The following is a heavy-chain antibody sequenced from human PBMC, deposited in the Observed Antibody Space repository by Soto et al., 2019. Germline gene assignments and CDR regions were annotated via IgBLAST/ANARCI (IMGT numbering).Heavy chain of an antibody. CDR2: VRSKANNFET. CDR1: GFTFSASA. V-gene: IGHV3-73*01. CDR3: TRQGGYCSGGSCYAFNDY. J-gene: IGHJ4*02. Sequence: EVQLVESGGGLVQPGGSLKLSCAASGFTFSASAMHWVRQASGKGLEWVGRVRSKANNFETGYAASVNGRFTISRDDSNNTAYLEMNSLKTEDTAVYYCTRQGGYCSGGSCYAFNDYWGQGTLVTVSS. D-gene: IGHD2-15*01.